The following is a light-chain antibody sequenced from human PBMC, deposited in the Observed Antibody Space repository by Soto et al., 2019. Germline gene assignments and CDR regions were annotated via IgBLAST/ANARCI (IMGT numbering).Light chain of an antibody. V-gene: IGKV1-9*01. J-gene: IGKJ3*01. CDR3: QQLYLYPLP. CDR1: QGVSTY. CDR2: GAS. Sequence: DIQLTQSPSFLSASVGDRLTITCRASQGVSTYLAWYQQKPGKAPEVLIYGASTLQSGGPSRFSGSGSGTEFTLTISSLQPEDFATYYCQQLYLYPLPCGPGTKVDIK.